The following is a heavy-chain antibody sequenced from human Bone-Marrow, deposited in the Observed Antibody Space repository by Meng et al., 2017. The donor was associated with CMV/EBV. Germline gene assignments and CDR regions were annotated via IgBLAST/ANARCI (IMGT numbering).Heavy chain of an antibody. CDR3: AKDPRGYSYGFKY. CDR2: ISGSGSGT. V-gene: IGHV3-23*01. Sequence: CPASGFHFSVYAMSWVRQAPGQGLDWVSVISGSGSGTYYADSVKGRFTISRDNSKNTLFLQLNSLRAEDTAVYYCAKDPRGYSYGFKYWGQGTLVTVSS. CDR1: GFHFSVYA. J-gene: IGHJ4*02. D-gene: IGHD5-18*01.